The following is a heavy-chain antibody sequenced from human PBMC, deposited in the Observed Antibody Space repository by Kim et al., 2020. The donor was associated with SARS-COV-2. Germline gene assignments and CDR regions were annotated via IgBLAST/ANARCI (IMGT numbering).Heavy chain of an antibody. CDR3: ARASWPGRDPYLGY. D-gene: IGHD3-16*01. CDR1: GGSFSGYY. Sequence: SETLSLTCAAYGGSFSGYYWSWIRQPPGKGLEWIGEINHRGSTNYNPSLKSRVTISVDTSKNQFSLKLSSVTAADTAVYYCARASWPGRDPYLGYWGQGTLVTVSS. V-gene: IGHV4-34*01. CDR2: INHRGST. J-gene: IGHJ4*02.